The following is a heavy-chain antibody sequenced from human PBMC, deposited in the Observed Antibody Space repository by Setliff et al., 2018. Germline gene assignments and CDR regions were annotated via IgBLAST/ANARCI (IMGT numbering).Heavy chain of an antibody. J-gene: IGHJ3*02. CDR1: GGSISSGSYY. V-gene: IGHV4-61*09. CDR3: ARDHYDYYDSRQAFDI. Sequence: SETLSLTCTVSGGSISSGSYYWSWIRQPAGKGLEWIGHIYSSGSTNYNPSLKSRVTISVDRSKNQFSLKLSSVIAADTAVYYCARDHYDYYDSRQAFDIWGQGTMVTVSS. D-gene: IGHD3-22*01. CDR2: IYSSGST.